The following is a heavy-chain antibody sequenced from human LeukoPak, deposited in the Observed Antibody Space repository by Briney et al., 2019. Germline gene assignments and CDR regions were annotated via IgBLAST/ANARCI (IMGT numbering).Heavy chain of an antibody. V-gene: IGHV1-69*04. CDR2: IIPLVGRA. CDR3: AREAEYGDHLFDY. D-gene: IGHD4-17*01. J-gene: IGHJ4*02. Sequence: SVKVSCKASGGTFTKYGISWVRQAPGQGLEWMGRIIPLVGRANYAQKFQGRVMITADKSTSTAYMELSSLRSEDTAVYYCAREAEYGDHLFDYWGQGTLVTISS. CDR1: GGTFTKYG.